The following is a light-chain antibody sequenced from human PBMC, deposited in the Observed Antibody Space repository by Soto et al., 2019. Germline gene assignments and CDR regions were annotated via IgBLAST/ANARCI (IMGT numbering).Light chain of an antibody. CDR1: QSLLHSNGYNY. J-gene: IGKJ2*01. V-gene: IGKV2-28*01. CDR2: LRS. Sequence: DIVMTQSPLSLPVTPGEPASISCRSSQSLLHSNGYNYLDWYLQKPGQSPQLLIYLRSTRASGVPDRFSGSGSGTDFTLEISRVEAEDVGVYYCMQALQTPYTFGQGTKLVIK. CDR3: MQALQTPYT.